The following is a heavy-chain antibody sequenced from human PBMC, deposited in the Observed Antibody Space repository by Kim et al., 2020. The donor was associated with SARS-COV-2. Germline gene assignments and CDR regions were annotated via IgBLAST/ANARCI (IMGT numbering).Heavy chain of an antibody. CDR2: ISYDGSNK. D-gene: IGHD6-13*01. Sequence: GGSLRLSCAASGFTFSSYAMHWVRQAPGKGLEWVAVISYDGSNKYYADSVKGRFTISRDNSKNTLYLQMNSLRAEDTAVYYCARVSIAAAGDAFDIWGQG. V-gene: IGHV3-30-3*01. CDR1: GFTFSSYA. J-gene: IGHJ3*02. CDR3: ARVSIAAAGDAFDI.